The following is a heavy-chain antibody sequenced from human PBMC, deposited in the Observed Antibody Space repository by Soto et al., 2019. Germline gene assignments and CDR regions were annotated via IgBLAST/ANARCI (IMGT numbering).Heavy chain of an antibody. V-gene: IGHV4-61*01. D-gene: IGHD1-26*01. Sequence: QVQLQESGPGLVKPSETLSLTCTVSGGSVSSGSYYWSWIRQPPGKGLEWIGYIYYSGSTNYNPSLKSRVTISVDTSKNQFSLKLSSVTAVDTAVYYCARGVGATHWCQGTLVTVSS. CDR1: GGSVSSGSYY. CDR2: IYYSGST. J-gene: IGHJ4*02. CDR3: ARGVGATH.